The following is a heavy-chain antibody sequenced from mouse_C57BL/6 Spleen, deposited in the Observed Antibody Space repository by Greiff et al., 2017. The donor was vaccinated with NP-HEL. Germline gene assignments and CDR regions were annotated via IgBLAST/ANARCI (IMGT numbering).Heavy chain of an antibody. CDR2: IYPGDGDT. Sequence: VQLQESGAELVKPGASVKISCKASGYAFSSYWMNWVKQRPGKGLEWIGQIYPGDGDTNYNGKFKGKATLTADKSSSTAYMQLSSLTSEDSAVYFCARGPYYFGSEYFDYWGQGTTLTVSS. CDR1: GYAFSSYW. D-gene: IGHD1-1*01. V-gene: IGHV1-80*01. CDR3: ARGPYYFGSEYFDY. J-gene: IGHJ2*01.